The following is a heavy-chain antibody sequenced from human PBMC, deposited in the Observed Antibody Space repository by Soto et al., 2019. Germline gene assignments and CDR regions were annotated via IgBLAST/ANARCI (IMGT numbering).Heavy chain of an antibody. CDR2: ISYDGTNK. J-gene: IGHJ4*02. D-gene: IGHD1-1*01. Sequence: QVQLVESGGGVVQAGRSLRLSCAASGFAFSTYGMHWVRQAPGKGLEWVVVISYDGTNKYYADSVEGRFTISRDNSKNTLYLQVNSLRGEDTSVYYCAKELQRGLASLDYWGQGTLVTVSS. CDR3: AKELQRGLASLDY. V-gene: IGHV3-30*18. CDR1: GFAFSTYG.